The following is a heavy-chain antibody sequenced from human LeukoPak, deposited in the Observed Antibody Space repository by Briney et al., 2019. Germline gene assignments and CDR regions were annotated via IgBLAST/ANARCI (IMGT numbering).Heavy chain of an antibody. J-gene: IGHJ4*02. CDR1: GGTFSSYA. CDR2: IIPILGIA. D-gene: IGHD3-10*01. V-gene: IGHV1-69*04. CDR3: ARDRPSMVRGVIHYYFDY. Sequence: SVKVSCKASGGTFSSYAISWVRQAPGQGLEWMGRIIPILGIANCAQKFQGRVTITADKSTSTAYMELSSLRSEDTAVYYCARDRPSMVRGVIHYYFDYWGQGTLVTVSS.